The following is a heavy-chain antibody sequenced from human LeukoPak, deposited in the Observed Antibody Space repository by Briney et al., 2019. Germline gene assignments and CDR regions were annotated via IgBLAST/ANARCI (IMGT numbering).Heavy chain of an antibody. V-gene: IGHV1-24*01. CDR1: GYTFTSYY. CDR3: ATAYDILTGYYKGNFDY. CDR2: FDPEDGET. D-gene: IGHD3-9*01. Sequence: ASVKVSCKASGYTFTSYYMHWVRQAPGKGLEWMGGFDPEDGETIYAQKFQGRVTVTEDTSTDTAYMELSSLRSEDTAVYYCATAYDILTGYYKGNFDYWGQGTLVTVSS. J-gene: IGHJ4*02.